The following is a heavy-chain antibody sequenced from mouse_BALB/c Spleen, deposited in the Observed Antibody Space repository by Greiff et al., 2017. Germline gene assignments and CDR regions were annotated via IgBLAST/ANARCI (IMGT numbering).Heavy chain of an antibody. D-gene: IGHD2-4*01. V-gene: IGHV2-2*02. CDR3: ARRNYDYDGYAMDY. CDR1: GFSLTSYG. J-gene: IGHJ4*01. Sequence: VQLQESGPGLVQPSQSLSITCTVSGFSLTSYGVHWVRQSPGKGLEWLGVIWSGGSTDYNAAFISRLSISKDNPKSQVFFKMNSLQANDTAIYYCARRNYDYDGYAMDYWGQGTSVTVSS. CDR2: IWSGGST.